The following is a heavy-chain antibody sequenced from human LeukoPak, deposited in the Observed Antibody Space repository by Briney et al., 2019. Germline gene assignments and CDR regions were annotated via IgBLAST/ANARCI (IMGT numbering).Heavy chain of an antibody. CDR1: GFTFSDYY. Sequence: GGSLRLYCASSGFTFSDYYMSWIRQSPGKGLEGASYISSSGSTIYYADSVKGRFTISRDNAKNSLYLQMNSLRAEDTAVYYCATTNPLTYYYDSSGYYLDYWGQGTLVTVSS. V-gene: IGHV3-11*01. CDR3: ATTNPLTYYYDSSGYYLDY. D-gene: IGHD3-22*01. J-gene: IGHJ4*02. CDR2: ISSSGSTI.